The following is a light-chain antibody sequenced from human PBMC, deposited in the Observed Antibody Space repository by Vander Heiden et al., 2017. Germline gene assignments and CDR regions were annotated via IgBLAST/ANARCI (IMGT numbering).Light chain of an antibody. J-gene: IGKJ2*01. CDR3: QQNYKIPRT. Sequence: IQMTQSPSSLSTSIGDRVTIPCRASHSISTYLNWYQQKPGKAPNLLIYGASTLQSGVPSRFSGSGSGTDFTLTISNVQSEDVGTYYCQQNYKIPRTFGQGTKLEIK. CDR2: GAS. V-gene: IGKV1-39*01. CDR1: HSISTY.